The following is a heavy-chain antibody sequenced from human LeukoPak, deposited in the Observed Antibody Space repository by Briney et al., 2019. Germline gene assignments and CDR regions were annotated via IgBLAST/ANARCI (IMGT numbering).Heavy chain of an antibody. J-gene: IGHJ4*02. Sequence: GGSLRLSCAAAGFTFSKFAMHWVRQAPGKGLEWVAVVSYDGSYKYYADSVKGRFTISRDNSKNTLYLQMNSLRAEDTAIYYCAKDGSGCSGGSCYQDFDYWGQGTLVTVSS. D-gene: IGHD2-15*01. V-gene: IGHV3-30*04. CDR2: VSYDGSYK. CDR1: GFTFSKFA. CDR3: AKDGSGCSGGSCYQDFDY.